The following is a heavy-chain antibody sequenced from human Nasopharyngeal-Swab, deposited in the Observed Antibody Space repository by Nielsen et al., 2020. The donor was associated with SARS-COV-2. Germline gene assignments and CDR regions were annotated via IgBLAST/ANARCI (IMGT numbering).Heavy chain of an antibody. CDR3: AKAKGDLWSGYSTGHYFDH. D-gene: IGHD3-3*01. V-gene: IGHV3-53*01. CDR2: LYSGGSGGTT. Sequence: GESLKISCEASGLSVRRNYMNWVRQAPGKGLEWVSVLYSGGSGGTTDYADSVKGRFTISRDNSKNTLFLQMNSLRAEDTAVYYCAKAKGDLWSGYSTGHYFDHWGQGTHVTVSA. CDR1: GLSVRRNY. J-gene: IGHJ4*02.